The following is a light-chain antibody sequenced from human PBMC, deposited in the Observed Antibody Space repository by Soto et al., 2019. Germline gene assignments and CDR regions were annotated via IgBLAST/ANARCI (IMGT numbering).Light chain of an antibody. CDR2: DAS. CDR1: QSISSW. Sequence: IRMTQARSTVSASLRDRVTITCRASQSISSWLAWYQQKPGKAPKLLIYDASSLESGVPSRFSGSGSGTEFTLTISSLQPDDFATYYCQQYNSYWTFGQGTKVDIK. J-gene: IGKJ1*01. V-gene: IGKV1-5*01. CDR3: QQYNSYWT.